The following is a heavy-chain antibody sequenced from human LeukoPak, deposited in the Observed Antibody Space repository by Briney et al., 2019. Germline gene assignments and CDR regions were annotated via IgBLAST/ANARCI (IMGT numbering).Heavy chain of an antibody. D-gene: IGHD1-14*01. J-gene: IGHJ4*02. CDR2: ISYSGST. Sequence: SSETLSLTCAVGDCSICNNYWSWLRQPPGKGLEWSGYISYSGSTNYNPSLKSRVTMSVDTSKNQFSLKLRAVTAADTAVYYCGRGGCQHIMYWGQGTLVTVSA. CDR1: DCSICNNY. V-gene: IGHV4-59*01. CDR3: GRGGCQHIMY.